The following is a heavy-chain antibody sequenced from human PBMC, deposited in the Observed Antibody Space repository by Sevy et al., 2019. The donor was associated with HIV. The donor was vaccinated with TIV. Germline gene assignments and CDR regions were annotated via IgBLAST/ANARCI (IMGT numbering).Heavy chain of an antibody. CDR1: GYSFTDYY. CDR3: ARQSGLDY. Sequence: ASVKVSCKASGYSFTDYYVHWVRQAPGQGLEWMGWINPNTGGTSYAQKFQGRVTLTRDTSITAVYMEMSSLTSDDTGVYYCARQSGLDYWGQGTLVTVSS. J-gene: IGHJ4*02. CDR2: INPNTGGT. D-gene: IGHD3-10*01. V-gene: IGHV1-2*02.